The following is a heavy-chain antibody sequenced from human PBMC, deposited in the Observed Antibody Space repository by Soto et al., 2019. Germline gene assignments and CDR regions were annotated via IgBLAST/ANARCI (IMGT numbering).Heavy chain of an antibody. CDR3: AHPRGYGVFDAYDI. J-gene: IGHJ3*02. Sequence: GGSLRLSCEASGFTFSTYAMSWVRQAPGKGLEWVSALTPSGGERFYADSVKGRFTISRDNSMNALYLQMNSLRIEDTAVYYCAHPRGYGVFDAYDIWGQGTMVTVSS. CDR1: GFTFSTYA. D-gene: IGHD4-17*01. V-gene: IGHV3-23*01. CDR2: LTPSGGER.